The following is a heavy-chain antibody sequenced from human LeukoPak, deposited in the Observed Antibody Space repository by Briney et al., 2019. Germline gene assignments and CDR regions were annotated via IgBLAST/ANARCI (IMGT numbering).Heavy chain of an antibody. D-gene: IGHD2-2*01. Sequence: ASVKVSCKASGYTFTDYYMHWVRQAPGQGFEWMGWINPNDGDTNYAQKFQGRITMTRDTSISTAHMEVSRLRSDDTAVYYCARANFLYCSSSTCLFDYWGQGTLVTVSS. CDR2: INPNDGDT. V-gene: IGHV1-2*02. CDR3: ARANFLYCSSSTCLFDY. CDR1: GYTFTDYY. J-gene: IGHJ4*02.